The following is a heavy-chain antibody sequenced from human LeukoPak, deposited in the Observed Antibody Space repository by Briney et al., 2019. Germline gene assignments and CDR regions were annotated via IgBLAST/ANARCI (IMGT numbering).Heavy chain of an antibody. D-gene: IGHD3-22*01. Sequence: PSETLSLTCAVYGGSFSGYYWSWIRQPPGKGLEWIGEINHSGSTNYNPSLKSRVTISVDMSKNQFSLKLSSVTAADTAVYYCARDSSGYSIGSWFDPWGQGTLVTVSS. CDR2: INHSGST. CDR1: GGSFSGYY. J-gene: IGHJ5*02. CDR3: ARDSSGYSIGSWFDP. V-gene: IGHV4-34*01.